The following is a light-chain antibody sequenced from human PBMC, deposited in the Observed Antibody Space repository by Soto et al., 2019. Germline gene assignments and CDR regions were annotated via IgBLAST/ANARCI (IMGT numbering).Light chain of an antibody. V-gene: IGKV1-9*01. CDR3: QQRNDYPLT. CDR2: AAS. J-gene: IGKJ4*01. Sequence: IQLTQSPSSLSASVGDRVTTTCRVSQDISSYLAWYQQKPGRAPKLLIYAASTLQSGVPSRFSGSGSGTDFTLTISSLQPEDFATYYCQQRNDYPLTFGGGTRVYIK. CDR1: QDISSY.